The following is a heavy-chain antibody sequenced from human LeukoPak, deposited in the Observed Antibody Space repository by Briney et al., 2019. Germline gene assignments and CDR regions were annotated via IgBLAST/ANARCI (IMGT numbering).Heavy chain of an antibody. CDR3: ARDPGKQYYDSSGYPAGIDY. J-gene: IGHJ4*02. V-gene: IGHV1-69*04. D-gene: IGHD3-22*01. CDR2: IIPILGIA. Sequence: SVKVSCKASGGTFSSYAISWVRQAPGQGLEWMGRIIPILGIANYAQKFQGRVTITADKSTSTAYMELSSLRSEDTAVYYCARDPGKQYYDSSGYPAGIDYWGQGTLVTVSS. CDR1: GGTFSSYA.